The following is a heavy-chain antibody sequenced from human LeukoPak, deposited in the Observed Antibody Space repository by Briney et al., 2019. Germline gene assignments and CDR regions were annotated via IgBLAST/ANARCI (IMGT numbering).Heavy chain of an antibody. V-gene: IGHV3-23*01. Sequence: GGSLRLSCAASGFTFSSYAIHWVRQAPGKGLEWVSAISGSGGSTYYADSVKGRFTISRDNSKNTLYVQMNSLRAEDTAVYYCAKDSVPYYYGSGSYPDYWGQGTLVTVSS. CDR3: AKDSVPYYYGSGSYPDY. J-gene: IGHJ4*02. CDR1: GFTFSSYA. CDR2: ISGSGGST. D-gene: IGHD3-10*01.